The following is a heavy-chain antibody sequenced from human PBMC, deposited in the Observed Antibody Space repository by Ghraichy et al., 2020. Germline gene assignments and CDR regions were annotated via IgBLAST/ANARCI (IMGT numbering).Heavy chain of an antibody. Sequence: SETLSLTCTVSGGSISSYYWSWIRQPPGKRLEWIGYIYYSGSTNYNPSLKSRVTISVDTSKNQFSLKLSSVTAADTAVYYCARDGMWTYCGGDCYSDGMDVWGQGTTVTVSS. J-gene: IGHJ6*02. CDR3: ARDGMWTYCGGDCYSDGMDV. V-gene: IGHV4-59*01. CDR1: GGSISSYY. D-gene: IGHD2-21*02. CDR2: IYYSGST.